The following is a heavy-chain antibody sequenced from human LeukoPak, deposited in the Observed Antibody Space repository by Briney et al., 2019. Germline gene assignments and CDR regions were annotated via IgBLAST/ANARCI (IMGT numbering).Heavy chain of an antibody. CDR3: ARVPNYDFWCGYWAYFDY. D-gene: IGHD3-3*01. Sequence: PGGSLRLSCAASGFTFSSYWMHWVRQAPGKGLVWVSRINSDGSSTSYADSVKGRFTISRDNAKDTLYLQMNSLRAEDTAVYYCARVPNYDFWCGYWAYFDYWGQGTLVTVSS. J-gene: IGHJ4*02. CDR2: INSDGSST. CDR1: GFTFSSYW. V-gene: IGHV3-74*01.